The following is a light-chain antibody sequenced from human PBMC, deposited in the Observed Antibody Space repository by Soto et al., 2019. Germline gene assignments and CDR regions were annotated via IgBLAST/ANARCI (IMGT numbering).Light chain of an antibody. CDR1: QGISSY. Sequence: DIQLTQSPSFLSASVGDRVTITCRASQGISSYLDWYQQKPGKAPKLLISAASTLQSGVPSRFSGSGSGTEFTLTISSLQPEDFATYYCQQLNNYPRTFGQGTKVDIK. J-gene: IGKJ1*01. CDR2: AAS. CDR3: QQLNNYPRT. V-gene: IGKV1-9*01.